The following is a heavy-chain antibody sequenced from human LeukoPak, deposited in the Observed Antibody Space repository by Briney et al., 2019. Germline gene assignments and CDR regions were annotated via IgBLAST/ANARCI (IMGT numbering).Heavy chain of an antibody. D-gene: IGHD3-10*01. J-gene: IGHJ3*02. CDR3: ARGHMVRGVLGAFDI. V-gene: IGHV1-69*05. Sequence: SVKVSCKASGGTFSSYAISWVRQAPGQGLEWMGGIIPIFGTANYAQKFQGRVTITTDESTSTAYMELSSLRSEDTAVYYCARGHMVRGVLGAFDIWGQGTMVTVSS. CDR1: GGTFSSYA. CDR2: IIPIFGTA.